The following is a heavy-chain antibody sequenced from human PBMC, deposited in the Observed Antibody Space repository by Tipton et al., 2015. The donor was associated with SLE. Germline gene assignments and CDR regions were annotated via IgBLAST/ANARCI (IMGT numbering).Heavy chain of an antibody. CDR1: GGSINDYY. Sequence: TLSLTCIVSGGSINDYYWGWIRQSPGKGLEWIASIYDSGSSYNPSLQSRVSISKDTSKNQFSLKLSSVTAADTAVYYCARGRDYYDYATDVWGQGTTVTVSS. CDR2: IYDSGSS. D-gene: IGHD3-16*01. V-gene: IGHV4-59*08. CDR3: ARGRDYYDYATDV. J-gene: IGHJ6*02.